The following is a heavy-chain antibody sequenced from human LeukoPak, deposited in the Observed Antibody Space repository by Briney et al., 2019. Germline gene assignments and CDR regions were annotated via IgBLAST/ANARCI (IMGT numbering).Heavy chain of an antibody. D-gene: IGHD3-22*01. J-gene: IGHJ4*02. CDR3: ARSYDTSGYYYYFDY. V-gene: IGHV4-59*11. Sequence: PLETLSLTCTVSGGSISGRYWSWIRQSPGKGLEWIGYIYYRGNTNYNPSLKSRVTISVDTSKNQFSLRLTSVTAADTAVYYCARSYDTSGYYYYFDYWGQGTLVTVSS. CDR2: IYYRGNT. CDR1: GGSISGRY.